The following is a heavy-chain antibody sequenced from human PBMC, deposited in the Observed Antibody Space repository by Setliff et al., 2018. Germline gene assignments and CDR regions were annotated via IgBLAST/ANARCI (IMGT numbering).Heavy chain of an antibody. CDR3: ARAKLSYYYMDV. V-gene: IGHV2-5*01. CDR1: GYSISSGYYW. CDR2: IYWSDDK. D-gene: IGHD2-15*01. Sequence: TLSLTCAVSGYSISSGYYWAWLRQPPGKALEWLAHIYWSDDKRYNPSLNSRLTISKDTSKNQVVLTMTNMDPVDTATYYCARAKLSYYYMDVWGKGTTVTVSS. J-gene: IGHJ6*03.